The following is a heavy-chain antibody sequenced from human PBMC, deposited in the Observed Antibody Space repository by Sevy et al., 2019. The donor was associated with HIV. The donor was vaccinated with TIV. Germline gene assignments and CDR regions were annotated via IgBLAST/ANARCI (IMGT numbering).Heavy chain of an antibody. CDR3: ARDRGVGTSSYGMDV. D-gene: IGHD1-26*01. CDR1: GFTFSSYSLSSYS. CDR2: ISSGSSYI. J-gene: IGHJ6*02. Sequence: LSLTCAASGFTFSSYSLSSYSMNWVRQAPGKGLEWVSSISSGSSYIFYADSVKGRFTISRDNAKNSLYLQMNSLRAEDTAVYYCARDRGVGTSSYGMDVWGQGTTVTVSS. V-gene: IGHV3-21*01.